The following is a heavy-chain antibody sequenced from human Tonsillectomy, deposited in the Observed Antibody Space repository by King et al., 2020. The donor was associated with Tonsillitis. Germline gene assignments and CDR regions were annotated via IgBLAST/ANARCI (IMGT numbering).Heavy chain of an antibody. CDR1: GFTFRDYG. J-gene: IGHJ4*02. Sequence: VQLVESGGGVVQPGGSLTLSCAASGFTFRDYGMNWVRQAPGRGLEWVAFIRYDGSEKYYTDSVKGRLAVSRDTSLNTVHLQMHSLSPADTGVYYCAKDGIAYCCVDCYLYYFDYWGQGTLVTVSS. CDR2: IRYDGSEK. CDR3: AKDGIAYCCVDCYLYYFDY. V-gene: IGHV3-30*02. D-gene: IGHD2-21*02.